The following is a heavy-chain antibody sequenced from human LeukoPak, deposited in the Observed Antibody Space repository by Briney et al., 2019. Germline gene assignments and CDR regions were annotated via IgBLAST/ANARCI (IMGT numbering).Heavy chain of an antibody. J-gene: IGHJ5*02. D-gene: IGHD3-22*01. Sequence: PGRSLRLSCAASGFTFDDYAMHWVRQAPGKGLEWVSGISWNSGSIGYADSVKGRFTISRDNAKNSLYLQMNSLRAEDTALYYCAKGSDYYDSSGYLPWFDPWGQGTLVTVSS. CDR1: GFTFDDYA. V-gene: IGHV3-9*01. CDR2: ISWNSGSI. CDR3: AKGSDYYDSSGYLPWFDP.